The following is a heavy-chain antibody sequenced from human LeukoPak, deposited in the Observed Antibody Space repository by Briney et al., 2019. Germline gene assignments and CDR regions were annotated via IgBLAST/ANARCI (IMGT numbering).Heavy chain of an antibody. Sequence: SVKVSCXASGYTFTSYYIHWVRLAPGQGLEWMGIINPNRVSTSYAQKFQGRVTMTRDTSTSTVYMEMSSLRSEDTAVYYCASGGGIPVAGAFDYWGQGTLVTVSS. D-gene: IGHD6-19*01. J-gene: IGHJ4*02. CDR2: INPNRVST. CDR1: GYTFTSYY. CDR3: ASGGGIPVAGAFDY. V-gene: IGHV1-46*01.